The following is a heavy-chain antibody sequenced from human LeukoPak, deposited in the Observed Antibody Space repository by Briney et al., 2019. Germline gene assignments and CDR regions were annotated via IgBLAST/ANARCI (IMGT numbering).Heavy chain of an antibody. Sequence: SETLSLTCTVSGSSITSYYWSWIRQPPGKGLEWIGYIHYSGSTNYNPSLKSRVTISVDTSKNQFSLKLTSVTAADTAVYYCARGQYSGYFWGQGTLVTVSS. CDR3: ARGQYSGYF. V-gene: IGHV4-59*01. CDR1: GSSITSYY. D-gene: IGHD5-12*01. J-gene: IGHJ4*02. CDR2: IHYSGST.